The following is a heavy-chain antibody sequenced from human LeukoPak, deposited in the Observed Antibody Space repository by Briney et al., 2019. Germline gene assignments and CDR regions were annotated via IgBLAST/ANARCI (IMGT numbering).Heavy chain of an antibody. CDR1: GFTFDDYG. D-gene: IGHD1-26*01. J-gene: IGHJ4*02. CDR3: ARPIRELPTGGLFDY. V-gene: IGHV3-20*04. Sequence: PGGSLRLSCAASGFTFDDYGMSWVRQAPGKGLEWVSGINWNGGSTGYADSVKGRFTISRDNAKNSLYLQMNSLGAEDTALYYCARPIRELPTGGLFDYWGQGTLVTVSS. CDR2: INWNGGST.